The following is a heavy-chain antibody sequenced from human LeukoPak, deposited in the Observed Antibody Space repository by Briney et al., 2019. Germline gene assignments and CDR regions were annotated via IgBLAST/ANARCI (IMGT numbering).Heavy chain of an antibody. Sequence: SETLSLTCTVSGGWGGDYYWSWIRQPPGKGLEWIGYIYYNGNTFYTPSLKSRVTISFDASKNQFSLKLSSVTAADTAVYYCARNYYGSGSYRSNWFDPWGQGTLVTVSS. D-gene: IGHD3-10*01. CDR1: GGWGGDYY. CDR3: ARNYYGSGSYRSNWFDP. V-gene: IGHV4-30-4*02. J-gene: IGHJ5*02. CDR2: IYYNGNT.